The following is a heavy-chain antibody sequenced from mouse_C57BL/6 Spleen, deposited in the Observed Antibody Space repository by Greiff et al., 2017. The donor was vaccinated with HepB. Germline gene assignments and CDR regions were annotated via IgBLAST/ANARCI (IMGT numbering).Heavy chain of an antibody. CDR1: GYSFTGYY. D-gene: IGHD1-1*01. V-gene: IGHV1-42*01. CDR2: INPSTGGT. CDR3: VYGSSYRFAY. J-gene: IGHJ3*01. Sequence: EVQLQQSGPELVKPGASVKISCKASGYSFTGYYMNWVKQSPEKSLEWIGEINPSTGGTTYNQKFKAKATLTVDKSSSTAYMQLKSLTSEDSAVYYCVYGSSYRFAYWGQGTLVTVSA.